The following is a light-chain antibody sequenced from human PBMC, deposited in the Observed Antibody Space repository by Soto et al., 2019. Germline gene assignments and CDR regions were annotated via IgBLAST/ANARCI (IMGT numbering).Light chain of an antibody. CDR1: QGIRND. CDR3: LQDYNYPPT. V-gene: IGKV1-6*01. Sequence: AIQMTQSPSSLSASVGDRFTITCRASQGIRNDLGWYQQKPGNAPKLLIYAASSLQSGVPSRFSGSGSGTDFTLTISSLQPEDFATYYCLQDYNYPPTFGQGTKVDIK. J-gene: IGKJ1*01. CDR2: AAS.